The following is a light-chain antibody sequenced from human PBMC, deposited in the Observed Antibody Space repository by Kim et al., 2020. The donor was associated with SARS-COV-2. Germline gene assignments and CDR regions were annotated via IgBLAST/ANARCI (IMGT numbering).Light chain of an antibody. CDR3: QQYGSSPMYS. V-gene: IGKV3-20*01. CDR1: QSVSSSY. J-gene: IGKJ2*01. CDR2: GAS. Sequence: SPRGRATLSCRASQSVSSSYLAWYQHKPGQAPRLLIYGASSRATGIPDRFSGSGSGTDFTLTISRLEPEDFAVYYCQQYGSSPMYSFGQGTKLEI.